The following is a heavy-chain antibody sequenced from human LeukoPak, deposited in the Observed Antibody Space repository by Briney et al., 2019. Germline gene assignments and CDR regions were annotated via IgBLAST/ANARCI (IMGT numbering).Heavy chain of an antibody. CDR1: GFTVSSNY. CDR2: IYSGGNT. V-gene: IGHV3-53*01. Sequence: GGSLRLSCAASGFTVSSNYMSWVRQAPGKGLEWVSIIYSGGNTYYADSVKGRFSISRDNSKNTLFLQMNSLRAEDTAVYYCARDFVGGGNYDWGQGALVTVSS. J-gene: IGHJ4*02. D-gene: IGHD2-21*01. CDR3: ARDFVGGGNYD.